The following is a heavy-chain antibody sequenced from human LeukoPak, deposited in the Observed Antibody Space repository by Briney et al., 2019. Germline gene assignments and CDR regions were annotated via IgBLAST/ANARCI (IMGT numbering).Heavy chain of an antibody. J-gene: IGHJ5*02. Sequence: PGGSLRLSCAASGFTFSTNAMSWVRQAPGKGLEWVSGISRSGGSIYYADSVKGRFTISRDNSKNTLYLQMNSLRGEDTAVYYCAKTGSTVTALNWFDPWGQGTLVTVSS. D-gene: IGHD4-17*01. V-gene: IGHV3-23*01. CDR3: AKTGSTVTALNWFDP. CDR1: GFTFSTNA. CDR2: ISRSGGSI.